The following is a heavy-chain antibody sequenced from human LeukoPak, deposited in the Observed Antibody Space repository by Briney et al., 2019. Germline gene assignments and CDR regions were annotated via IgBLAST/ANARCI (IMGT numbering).Heavy chain of an antibody. V-gene: IGHV1-2*02. J-gene: IGHJ4*02. D-gene: IGHD3-22*01. Sequence: ASVKVSCKASGYTFTGYYMHWVRQAPGQGLEWMGWINPNSGGTNYAQKFQGRVTMTRDTSISTAYMELSRLRSDDTAVYYRARSVPYYYDSSWFDYWGQGTLVTVSS. CDR2: INPNSGGT. CDR3: ARSVPYYYDSSWFDY. CDR1: GYTFTGYY.